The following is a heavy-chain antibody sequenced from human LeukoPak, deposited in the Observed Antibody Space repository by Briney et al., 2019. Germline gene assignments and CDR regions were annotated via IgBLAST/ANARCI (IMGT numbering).Heavy chain of an antibody. D-gene: IGHD3-10*01. J-gene: IGHJ5*02. V-gene: IGHV4-59*01. CDR3: ARDGVFGTFDP. Sequence: SETLSLTCTVSGGSISTYYWSWIRQPPGKGLEWIGYIYNSGSANYNPSLKSRVTISVDTSKNQFSLKLRSVTAADTAVYYCARDGVFGTFDPWGQGTLVTVSS. CDR2: IYNSGSA. CDR1: GGSISTYY.